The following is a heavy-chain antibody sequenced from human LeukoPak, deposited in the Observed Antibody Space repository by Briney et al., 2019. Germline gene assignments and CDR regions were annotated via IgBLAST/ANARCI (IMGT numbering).Heavy chain of an antibody. V-gene: IGHV3-7*03. D-gene: IGHD5-24*01. Sequence: PGGSLRLSCAASGFTMTNYWMSWVRQAPGKGLEWVANIKQDGSDKYYVDSVKGRFTISRDSAKNSLYLQMNSLRTEDTAVYYCARREDGRYTIDYWGQGTLVTVSS. CDR3: ARREDGRYTIDY. CDR1: GFTMTNYW. J-gene: IGHJ4*02. CDR2: IKQDGSDK.